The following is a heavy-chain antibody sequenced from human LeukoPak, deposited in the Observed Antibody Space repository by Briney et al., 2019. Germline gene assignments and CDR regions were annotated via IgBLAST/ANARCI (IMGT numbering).Heavy chain of an antibody. Sequence: SETLSLTCAVSGYSISSGYYWGWIRQPPVKGLEWIGSIYHSGSTYYNPSLKSRVTITVDTSKNQFSLKLSSVTAADTAVYYCARGGSGSYYDYYFDYWGQGTLVTVSS. V-gene: IGHV4-38-2*01. D-gene: IGHD3-10*01. CDR2: IYHSGST. J-gene: IGHJ4*02. CDR3: ARGGSGSYYDYYFDY. CDR1: GYSISSGYY.